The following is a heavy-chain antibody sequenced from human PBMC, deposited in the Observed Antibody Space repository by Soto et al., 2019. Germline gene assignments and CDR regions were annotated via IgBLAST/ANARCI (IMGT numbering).Heavy chain of an antibody. Sequence: EVQLVESGGGLVKPGGSLRLSCAASGFTFSSYSMNWVRQAPGKGLEWVSSISSSSSYIYYADSVKGRFTISRDNAKNSLYLQMNSLRAEDTAVYYCARARCSSTSCYRVDDYYYGMDVWGQGTTVTVSS. D-gene: IGHD2-2*02. V-gene: IGHV3-21*01. CDR3: ARARCSSTSCYRVDDYYYGMDV. J-gene: IGHJ6*02. CDR1: GFTFSSYS. CDR2: ISSSSSYI.